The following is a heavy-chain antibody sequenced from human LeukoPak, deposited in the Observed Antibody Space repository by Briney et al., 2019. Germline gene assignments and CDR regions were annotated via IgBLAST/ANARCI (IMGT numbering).Heavy chain of an antibody. CDR1: GGSISSTGYY. D-gene: IGHD6-19*01. CDR3: ARLDKGAVAATNTFDY. J-gene: IGHJ4*02. Sequence: SETLSLTCTVSGGSISSTGYYWGWIRQPPGKGLEWIGTIYYSGSTSYNPSLRSRVTISVDTSKNQFSLKLSSVTAADTAVYYCARLDKGAVAATNTFDYWGQGTLVTVS. V-gene: IGHV4-39*01. CDR2: IYYSGST.